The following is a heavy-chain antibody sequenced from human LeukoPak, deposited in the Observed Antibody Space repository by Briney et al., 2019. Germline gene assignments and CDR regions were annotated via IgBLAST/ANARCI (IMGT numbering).Heavy chain of an antibody. V-gene: IGHV3-23*01. CDR2: ISGSGGST. Sequence: GGSLRLSCSVSGFTFSSYAMSWVRQAPGKGLEWVSAISGSGGSTYYADSVKGRFTISRDNSKNTLYLQMNSLRAEDTAVYYCAKDLAVSWSGYLGMDVWGQGTTVTVSS. CDR1: GFTFSSYA. J-gene: IGHJ6*02. CDR3: AKDLAVSWSGYLGMDV. D-gene: IGHD3-3*01.